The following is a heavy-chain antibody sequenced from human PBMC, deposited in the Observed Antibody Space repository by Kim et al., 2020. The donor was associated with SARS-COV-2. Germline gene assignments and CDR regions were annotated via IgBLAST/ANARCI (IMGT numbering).Heavy chain of an antibody. V-gene: IGHV4-34*01. CDR3: ASPRYDYVWGSYRYALDAFDI. CDR2: INHSGST. Sequence: SETLSLTCAVYGGSFSGYYWSWIRQPPGKGLEWIGEINHSGSTNYNPSLKSRVTISVDTSKNQFSLKLSSVTAADTAVYYCASPRYDYVWGSYRYALDAFDIWGQGTMVTVSS. D-gene: IGHD3-16*02. CDR1: GGSFSGYY. J-gene: IGHJ3*02.